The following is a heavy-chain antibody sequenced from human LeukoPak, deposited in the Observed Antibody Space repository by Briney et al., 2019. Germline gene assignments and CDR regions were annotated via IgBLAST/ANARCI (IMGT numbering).Heavy chain of an antibody. Sequence: ASVKVSFKSSGGTFSSYAISWVRQAPAQGLELMGRIIPILGIANYAHTFQGRVTITADKSTSTAYMELSSLRSEDTAVYYCARRRYCSSTSCYEIDYWGQGTLVTVSS. V-gene: IGHV1-69*04. D-gene: IGHD2-2*01. CDR3: ARRRYCSSTSCYEIDY. J-gene: IGHJ4*02. CDR2: IIPILGIA. CDR1: GGTFSSYA.